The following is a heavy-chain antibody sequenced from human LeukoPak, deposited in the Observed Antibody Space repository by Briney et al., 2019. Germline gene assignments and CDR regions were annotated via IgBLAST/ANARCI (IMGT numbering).Heavy chain of an antibody. V-gene: IGHV1-18*01. D-gene: IGHD3-10*01. CDR3: ASYYYGSGSYYNAGGFDI. CDR2: ISGYNGNT. CDR1: GYTFSSYG. Sequence: ASVKVSCKASGYTFSSYGISWVRQAPGQGLEWLGWISGYNGNTNYAQKLQGGVTMTTDTSTSTAYMNLRSLRSDDTAMYYCASYYYGSGSYYNAGGFDIWGQGTMVTVSS. J-gene: IGHJ3*02.